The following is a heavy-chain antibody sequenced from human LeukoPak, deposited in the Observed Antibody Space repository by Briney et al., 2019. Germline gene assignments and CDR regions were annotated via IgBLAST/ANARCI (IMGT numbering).Heavy chain of an antibody. D-gene: IGHD1-1*01. V-gene: IGHV1-2*02. CDR3: AREGQLGLDN. J-gene: IGHJ4*02. Sequence: ASVKVSCKASGHTLTVHYIHWVRQGPGQGLEWLGWITLHSGDTHYAQKYQGRLTMTSDTSISTGYMELSRLQFDDAAVYYCAREGQLGLDNWGQGTLVTVSS. CDR1: GHTLTVHY. CDR2: ITLHSGDT.